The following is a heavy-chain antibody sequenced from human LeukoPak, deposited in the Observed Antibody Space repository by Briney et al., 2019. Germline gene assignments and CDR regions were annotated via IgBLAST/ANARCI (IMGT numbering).Heavy chain of an antibody. CDR2: ISSTGNTV. Sequence: GGSLRLSCAASGFTFSSYEMNWVRQAPGQGLEWVAYISSTGNTVHYAGSVKGRFAISRDNAKNSLYLQMNRLRAEDTAVYYCTKETPQMDVWGKGTTVIVSS. V-gene: IGHV3-48*03. CDR1: GFTFSSYE. D-gene: IGHD2-15*01. J-gene: IGHJ6*04. CDR3: TKETPQMDV.